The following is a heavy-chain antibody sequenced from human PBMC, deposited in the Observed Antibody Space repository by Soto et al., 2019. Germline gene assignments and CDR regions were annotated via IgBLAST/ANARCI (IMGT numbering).Heavy chain of an antibody. J-gene: IGHJ6*03. D-gene: IGHD1-20*01. CDR3: AREEEITETTPYLDV. CDR1: GYTFTSYA. Sequence: QVQLVQSGAEVKKPGASVKVSCKASGYTFTSYAMHWVRQAPGQRLEWMGWINAGNGNTKYSQKFQGRVTITRDTSASTAYSELRSLRPEDTAVYYCAREEEITETTPYLDVWGKGTTVTVSS. CDR2: INAGNGNT. V-gene: IGHV1-3*01.